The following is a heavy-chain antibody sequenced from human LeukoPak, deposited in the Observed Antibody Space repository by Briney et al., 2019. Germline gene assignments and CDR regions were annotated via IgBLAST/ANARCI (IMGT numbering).Heavy chain of an antibody. CDR1: GYTFTSYG. V-gene: IGHV1-18*01. CDR3: ATPGDYYDSSGYYYFQH. D-gene: IGHD3-22*01. CDR2: ISAYNGNT. Sequence: ASVKVSCKASGYTFTSYGISWVRQAPGQGLEWMGWISAYNGNTNYAQKLQGRVTMTTDKSTSTAYMELRSLRSDDTAVYYCATPGDYYDSSGYYYFQHWGQGTLVTVSS. J-gene: IGHJ1*01.